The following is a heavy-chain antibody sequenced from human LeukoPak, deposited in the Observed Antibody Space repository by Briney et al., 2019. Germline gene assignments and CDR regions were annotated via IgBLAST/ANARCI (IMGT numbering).Heavy chain of an antibody. CDR2: MNPNSGNT. V-gene: IGHV1-8*01. D-gene: IGHD3-10*01. Sequence: ASVKVSCKASGYTFTSYDINWVRQATGQGLEWMGWMNPNSGNTGYAQEFQGRVTMTRNTSISTAYMELSSLRSEDPAVYYSARGAYYYGSGSFNWFDPWGQGTLVTVSS. CDR3: ARGAYYYGSGSFNWFDP. J-gene: IGHJ5*02. CDR1: GYTFTSYD.